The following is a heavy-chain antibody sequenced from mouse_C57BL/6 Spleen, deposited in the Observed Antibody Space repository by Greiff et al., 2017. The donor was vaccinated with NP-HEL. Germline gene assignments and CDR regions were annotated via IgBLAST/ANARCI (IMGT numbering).Heavy chain of an antibody. CDR2: INPYNGGT. J-gene: IGHJ3*01. V-gene: IGHV1-19*01. CDR1: GYTFTDYY. CDR3: ARRDMDGGFAY. Sequence: VQLQQSGPVLVKPGASVKMSCKASGYTFTDYYMNWVKQSHGKSLEWIGVINPYNGGTSYNQKFKGKATLTVDKSSSTAYMELNSLTSEDSAVYYCARRDMDGGFAYWGQGTLVTVSA. D-gene: IGHD1-1*02.